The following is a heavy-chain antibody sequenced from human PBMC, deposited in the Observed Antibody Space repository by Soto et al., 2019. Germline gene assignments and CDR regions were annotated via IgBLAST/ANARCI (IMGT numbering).Heavy chain of an antibody. CDR3: ATLPPRIVVVMTDLPT. CDR2: IYHTGTT. CDR1: GASISSTYW. Sequence: QLRESGPGLVKPSGTLSLTCFVSGASISSTYWWSWVRQTPGKRLAWIGQIYHTGTTSYNPSLKNRVTISLDKSNNQFSLRLTSMTAADTAVYYCATLPPRIVVVMTDLPTWGQGTLVTVSS. D-gene: IGHD2-15*01. J-gene: IGHJ5*02. V-gene: IGHV4-4*02.